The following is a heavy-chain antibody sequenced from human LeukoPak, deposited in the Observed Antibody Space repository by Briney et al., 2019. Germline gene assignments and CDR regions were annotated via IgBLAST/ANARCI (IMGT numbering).Heavy chain of an antibody. CDR3: AKGIGIAAASSDALDI. J-gene: IGHJ3*02. CDR1: GFTFNNYA. Sequence: GGSLRLSCVASGFTFNNYAMNWVRQAPGKGLEWVTSISGGGGSTFYADSVKGRFTISRDNSKITVDLQMNSLRAEDTAVCYCAKGIGIAAASSDALDIWGQGTIVTVSA. D-gene: IGHD6-13*01. V-gene: IGHV3-23*01. CDR2: ISGGGGST.